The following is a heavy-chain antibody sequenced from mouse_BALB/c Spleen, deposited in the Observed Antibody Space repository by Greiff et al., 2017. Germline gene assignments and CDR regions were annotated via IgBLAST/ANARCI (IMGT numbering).Heavy chain of an antibody. Sequence: QVQLKESGAELARPGASVKLSCKASGYTFTSYWMQWVKQRPGQGLEWIGAIYPGDGDTRYTQKFKGKATLTADKSSSTAYMQLSSLASEDSAVYYCAIYYGYDYYAMDYWGQGTSVTVSS. CDR2: IYPGDGDT. J-gene: IGHJ4*01. CDR3: AIYYGYDYYAMDY. CDR1: GYTFTSYW. V-gene: IGHV1-87*01. D-gene: IGHD2-2*01.